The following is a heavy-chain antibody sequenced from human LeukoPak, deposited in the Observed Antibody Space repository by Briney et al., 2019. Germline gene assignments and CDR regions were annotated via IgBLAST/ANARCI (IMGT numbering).Heavy chain of an antibody. D-gene: IGHD5-24*01. CDR2: IYSGGST. CDR1: VFDVRHNY. Sequence: GGSLRLSCAASVFDVRHNYMSWVRHAPEKGLEWVSVIYSGGSTYNADSVKGRFTIPRDDSKNTLYLQMNSLRAEDTAVYYCARDGYNSFDYWGQGTLVTVSS. J-gene: IGHJ4*02. CDR3: ARDGYNSFDY. V-gene: IGHV3-66*01.